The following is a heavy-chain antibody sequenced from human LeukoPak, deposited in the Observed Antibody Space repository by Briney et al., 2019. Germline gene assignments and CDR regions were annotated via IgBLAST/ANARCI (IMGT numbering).Heavy chain of an antibody. Sequence: GGSLRLSCAASGFTFSSYGMPWVRQAPGKGLEWVALISLDGSNKDYAESVKGRFTISRDSSKNTLYLQMNSLRAEDTAVYYCAKDGEVSWFGPESYWGQGTLVAVSS. V-gene: IGHV3-30*18. CDR3: AKDGEVSWFGPESY. CDR1: GFTFSSYG. D-gene: IGHD3-10*01. CDR2: ISLDGSNK. J-gene: IGHJ4*02.